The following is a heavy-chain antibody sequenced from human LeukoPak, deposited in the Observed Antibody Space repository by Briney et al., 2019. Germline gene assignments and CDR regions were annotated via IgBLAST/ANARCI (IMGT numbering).Heavy chain of an antibody. CDR1: GFTFSSYG. J-gene: IGHJ4*02. CDR2: IRYDGSNK. Sequence: PGGSLTLSCAASGFTFSSYGMHWVRQPPGKGLEWVAFIRYDGSNKYYAHSVKGRFTLSRDNSKNTLYLQMNSLRGEDTAVYYCAKGDVLRYFDWLSFDYWGQGTLVTVPS. D-gene: IGHD3-9*01. V-gene: IGHV3-30*02. CDR3: AKGDVLRYFDWLSFDY.